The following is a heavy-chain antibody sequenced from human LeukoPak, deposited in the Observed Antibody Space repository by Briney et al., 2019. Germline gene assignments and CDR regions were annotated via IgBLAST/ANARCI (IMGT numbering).Heavy chain of an antibody. J-gene: IGHJ4*02. CDR2: ISWDRGST. V-gene: IGHV3-43*02. CDR1: GFTFDDYA. Sequence: GGSLRLSCAASGFTFDDYAMHWVRQAPGKGLEWVSLISWDRGSTYYADSVKGRFTISRDNSKHSLYLQMNSLRTEDTALYYCAKGIVYYDFWSGFSPPEYYFDYWGQGTLVTVSS. D-gene: IGHD3-3*01. CDR3: AKGIVYYDFWSGFSPPEYYFDY.